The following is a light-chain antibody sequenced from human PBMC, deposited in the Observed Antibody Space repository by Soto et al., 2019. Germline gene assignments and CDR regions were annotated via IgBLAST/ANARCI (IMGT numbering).Light chain of an antibody. J-gene: IGLJ3*02. CDR3: QTWSTGIRV. Sequence: QPVLSQSPSASASLGASVKLTCTLSSGHSTYAIAWHQQQPEKGPRYLMKLNSDGSHNTGDGIPARFSGSSSGAERYLIISSLQSEDEADYYCQTWSTGIRVFGGGTKLTVL. CDR2: LNSDGSH. V-gene: IGLV4-69*01. CDR1: SGHSTYA.